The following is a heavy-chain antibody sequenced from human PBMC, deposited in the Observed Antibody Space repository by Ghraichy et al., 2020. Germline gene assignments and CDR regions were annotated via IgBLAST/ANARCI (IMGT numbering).Heavy chain of an antibody. CDR1: GFTFSSYA. V-gene: IGHV3-23*01. Sequence: GGSLRLSCAASGFTFSSYAMSWVRQAPGKGLEWVSAISGSGGSTYYADSVKGRFTISRDNSKNTLYLQMNSLRAEDTAVYYCAKDLQDYDFWSGYYWGYYDGMDVWGQGTTVTVSS. CDR3: AKDLQDYDFWSGYYWGYYDGMDV. J-gene: IGHJ6*02. CDR2: ISGSGGST. D-gene: IGHD3-3*01.